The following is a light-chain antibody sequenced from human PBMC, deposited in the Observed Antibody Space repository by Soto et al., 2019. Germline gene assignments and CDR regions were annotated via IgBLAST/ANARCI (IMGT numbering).Light chain of an antibody. CDR3: SSYTTSSALV. V-gene: IGLV2-14*01. Sequence: QSALTQSDSVSGSPGQSITTPCTGTSSDVGGYDYVSWYQQHPGKVPKLIIYEVIKRPSGVSHRFSGSKSGNTASLTISGLQTEDEADYYCSSYTTSSALVFGGGTKVTVL. CDR1: SSDVGGYDY. CDR2: EVI. J-gene: IGLJ2*01.